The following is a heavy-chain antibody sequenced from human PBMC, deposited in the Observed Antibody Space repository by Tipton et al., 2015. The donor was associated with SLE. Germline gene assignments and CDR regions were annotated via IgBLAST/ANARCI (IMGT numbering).Heavy chain of an antibody. D-gene: IGHD3-16*01. CDR1: GFTFGDYV. CDR3: ARGLFGYYYYMDV. V-gene: IGHV3-49*04. Sequence: SLRLSCSGSGFTFGDYVMSWVRQAPGKGLEWVGFIRTRPFRGTTEYAASVKGRFSISRDDSKSIAYLHMNALRTEDTAVYYCARGLFGYYYYMDVWGKGTTVTVSS. CDR2: IRTRPFRGTT. J-gene: IGHJ6*03.